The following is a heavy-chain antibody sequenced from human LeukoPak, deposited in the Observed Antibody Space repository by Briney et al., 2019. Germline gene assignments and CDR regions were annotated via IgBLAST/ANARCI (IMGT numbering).Heavy chain of an antibody. V-gene: IGHV3-30*18. D-gene: IGHD6-13*01. CDR2: ISYDGTNE. CDR3: AKEGGSSRWHFDF. CDR1: GFAFSSHG. Sequence: PGRSLRLSCAASGFAFSSHGMHWVRQAPGKGLELVAFISYDGTNEYYADSVKGRFTISRDNPKNTLSLQMNSLRAEDTAVYYCAKEGGSSRWHFDFWGQGTLATVSS. J-gene: IGHJ4*02.